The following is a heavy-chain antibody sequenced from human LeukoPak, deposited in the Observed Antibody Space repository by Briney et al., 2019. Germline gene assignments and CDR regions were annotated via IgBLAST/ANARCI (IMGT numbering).Heavy chain of an antibody. V-gene: IGHV3-21*01. CDR1: GFTFSSYS. Sequence: GGSLRLSCAASGFTFSSYSMNWVRQAPGKGLEWVSSISSSSSYIYYADSVKGRFTISRDNAKNSLYLQMNSLRAEDTAVYYCARVVGSRYFDWLNPTYYFDYWGQGTLVTVSS. CDR3: ARVVGSRYFDWLNPTYYFDY. D-gene: IGHD3-9*01. CDR2: ISSSSSYI. J-gene: IGHJ4*02.